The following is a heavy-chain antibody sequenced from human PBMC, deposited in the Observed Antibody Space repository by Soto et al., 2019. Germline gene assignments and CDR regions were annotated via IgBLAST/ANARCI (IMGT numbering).Heavy chain of an antibody. Sequence: EVQLVESGGALVQPGGSLRLSCAASGFSVSLNYMAWVRQAPGKGLEWVSVIYSGGTTFYADSVKGRFTISRDSSRNTLLLQMDSLRADDTAVYYCARAGVDIDVRHYYSALDVWGQGTTVAVYS. CDR2: IYSGGTT. D-gene: IGHD2-15*01. CDR1: GFSVSLNY. CDR3: ARAGVDIDVRHYYSALDV. V-gene: IGHV3-66*01. J-gene: IGHJ6*02.